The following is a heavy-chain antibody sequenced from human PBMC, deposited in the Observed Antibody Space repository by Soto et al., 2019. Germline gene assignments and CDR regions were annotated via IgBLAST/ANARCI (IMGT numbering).Heavy chain of an antibody. Sequence: SETLSLTCTVSCGSVSSGSYYWSWIRQPPGKGLEWIGYIYYSGSTNYNPSLKSRVTISVDTSKNQFSLKLSSVTAADTAVYYCAREGVVPAAMEDYYYGMDVWGQGTTVTVSS. D-gene: IGHD2-2*01. CDR2: IYYSGST. J-gene: IGHJ6*02. V-gene: IGHV4-61*01. CDR3: AREGVVPAAMEDYYYGMDV. CDR1: CGSVSSGSYY.